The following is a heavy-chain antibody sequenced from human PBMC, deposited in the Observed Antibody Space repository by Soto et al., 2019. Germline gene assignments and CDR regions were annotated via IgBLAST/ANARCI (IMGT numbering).Heavy chain of an antibody. Sequence: ASLKVSCKASGYTFTSYAMHWVRQAPGQRLEWMGWINAGNGNTKYSQKFQGRVTITRDTSASTAYMELSSLRSEDTAVYYCARRGSCSSTSCLDYWGQGTLVTVSS. CDR2: INAGNGNT. D-gene: IGHD2-2*01. V-gene: IGHV1-3*01. CDR3: ARRGSCSSTSCLDY. J-gene: IGHJ4*02. CDR1: GYTFTSYA.